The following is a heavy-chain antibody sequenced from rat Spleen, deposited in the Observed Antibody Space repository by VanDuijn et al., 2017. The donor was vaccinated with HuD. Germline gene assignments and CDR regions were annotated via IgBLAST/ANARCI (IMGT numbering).Heavy chain of an antibody. CDR1: GFTFSDFP. CDR2: ISTRGGST. CDR3: ARDYGGYSDWFAY. J-gene: IGHJ3*01. D-gene: IGHD1-11*01. V-gene: IGHV5-46*01. Sequence: EVHLVESGGGLVQPGRSMKLSCAASGFTFSDFPMAWVRQAPTKGLEWVATISTRGGSTYYRDSVKGRFTISRDNAKSTLYLQMDSLRSEDTATYYCARDYGGYSDWFAYWGQGTLVTVSS.